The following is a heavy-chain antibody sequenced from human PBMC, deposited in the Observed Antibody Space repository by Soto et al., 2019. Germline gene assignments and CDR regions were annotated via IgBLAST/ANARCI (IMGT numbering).Heavy chain of an antibody. CDR3: AKVNSNYGYYYYGMDV. V-gene: IGHV3-13*01. CDR1: GFTFSIYD. J-gene: IGHJ6*02. CDR2: IGIAGET. Sequence: PGGSLRLSCVASGFTFSIYDMHWVRQATGKGLEWVSAIGIAGETYYSGSVKGRFTISRDNAKNTLYLQMNSLRAEDTAVYYCAKVNSNYGYYYYGMDVWGQGTTVTVS. D-gene: IGHD4-4*01.